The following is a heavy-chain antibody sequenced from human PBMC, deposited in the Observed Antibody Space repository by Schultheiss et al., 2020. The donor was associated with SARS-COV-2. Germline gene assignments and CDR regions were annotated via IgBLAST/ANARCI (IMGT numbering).Heavy chain of an antibody. CDR2: ISSSSSTI. V-gene: IGHV3-48*02. CDR3: ARDGAVTLIYFQH. CDR1: GFTFSSYS. J-gene: IGHJ1*01. D-gene: IGHD4-17*01. Sequence: GESLKISCAASGFTFSSYSMNWVRQAPGKGLEWVSYISSSSSTIYYADSAKGRFTISRDNAKNSLYLQMNSLRDEDTAVYYCARDGAVTLIYFQHWGQGTRVTVSS.